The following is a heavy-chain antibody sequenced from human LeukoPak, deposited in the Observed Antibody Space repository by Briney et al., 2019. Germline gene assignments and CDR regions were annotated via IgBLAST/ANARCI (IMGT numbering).Heavy chain of an antibody. V-gene: IGHV5-51*01. CDR2: IYPGDSDT. J-gene: IGHJ3*02. CDR1: GYSFTNYW. D-gene: IGHD2-15*01. Sequence: GESLKISCKGSGYSFTNYWIGWARQMPGKGLEWMGIIYPGDSDTIYSPSFQGQVTISADKSISTAYLQWSSLQASDTAMYYCARRHCSGDSCYSGAFDIWGQGTMVTVSS. CDR3: ARRHCSGDSCYSGAFDI.